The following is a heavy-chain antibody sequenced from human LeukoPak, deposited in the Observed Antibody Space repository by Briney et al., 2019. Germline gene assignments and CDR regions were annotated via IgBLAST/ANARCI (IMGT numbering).Heavy chain of an antibody. CDR2: MNPNSGNT. V-gene: IGHV1-8*02. CDR3: ARGPYYYDSSGYYCRYGMDV. CDR1: GGTFSSYA. D-gene: IGHD3-22*01. J-gene: IGHJ6*02. Sequence: ASVKVSCKASGGTFSSYAISWVRQAPGQGLEWMGWMNPNSGNTGYAQKFQGRVTMTRNTSISTAYMELSSLRSEDTAVYYCARGPYYYDSSGYYCRYGMDVWGQGTTVTVSS.